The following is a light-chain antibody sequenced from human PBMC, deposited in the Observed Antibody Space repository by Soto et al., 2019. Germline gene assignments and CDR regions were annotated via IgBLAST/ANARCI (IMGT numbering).Light chain of an antibody. CDR3: QQYGRLPFT. CDR1: QSVSTGQ. J-gene: IGKJ3*01. Sequence: EIVLTQYPGTLSLSPGERGTLSCRASQSVSTGQIAWYQQKYGQAPRLLMYGVSSRAAGIPDRFSGSGSGTDFTLTISSLEPEDFAVYYCQQYGRLPFTFGPGTKVDIK. CDR2: GVS. V-gene: IGKV3-20*01.